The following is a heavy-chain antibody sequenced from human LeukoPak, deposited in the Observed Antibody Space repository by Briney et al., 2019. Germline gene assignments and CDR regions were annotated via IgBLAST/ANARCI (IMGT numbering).Heavy chain of an antibody. V-gene: IGHV3-23*01. CDR2: ISGSGGST. D-gene: IGHD3-3*01. J-gene: IGHJ4*02. Sequence: VGSLRICCAASGFSFSHYVMTWVRQAPGKGLDWVLAISGSGGSTYYADSVKGRFTISRDNSKNTLYLQMNSLRAEDTAVYYCAKPFGVANTPGFDYWGQGTLVTVSS. CDR1: GFSFSHYV. CDR3: AKPFGVANTPGFDY.